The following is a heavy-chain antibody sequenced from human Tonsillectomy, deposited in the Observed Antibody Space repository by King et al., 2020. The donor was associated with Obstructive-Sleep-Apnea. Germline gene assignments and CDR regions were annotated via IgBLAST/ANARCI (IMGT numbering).Heavy chain of an antibody. D-gene: IGHD3-3*01. Sequence: EVQLVESGGGLVQPGGSLRLSCAASGFTFSSFVINWVRQAPGKGLGGVSGISGSADSTYYADSVKGRFTISRDNSKNTLYLQMNSLRAEDTALYYCARSYDFWSGPHDWGQGTLVTVSS. J-gene: IGHJ4*02. V-gene: IGHV3-23*04. CDR2: ISGSADST. CDR3: ARSYDFWSGPHD. CDR1: GFTFSSFV.